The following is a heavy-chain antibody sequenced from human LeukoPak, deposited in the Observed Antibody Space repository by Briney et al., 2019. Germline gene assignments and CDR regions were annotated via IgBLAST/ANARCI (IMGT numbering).Heavy chain of an antibody. J-gene: IGHJ2*01. CDR3: ATVRVYCSGGSCYSASWYFDL. CDR1: GYTLTELS. Sequence: ASVKVSCKVSGYTLTELSMHWVRQAPGKGLEWMGGFDPEDGETIYAQKFQGRVTMTEDTSTDTAYMELSSLRSEDTAVYYCATVRVYCSGGSCYSASWYFDLWGRGTLVTVSS. V-gene: IGHV1-24*01. D-gene: IGHD2-15*01. CDR2: FDPEDGET.